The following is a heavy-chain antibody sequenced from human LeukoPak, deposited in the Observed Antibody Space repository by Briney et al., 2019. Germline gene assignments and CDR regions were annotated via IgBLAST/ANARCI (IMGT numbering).Heavy chain of an antibody. CDR1: GFTFSSYA. Sequence: GGSLRLSCAASGFTFSSYAMSGVRQAPGKGLEWVSAISGSGGSTYYADSVKGRFTISSDNSKNTLYLQMNSLRAEDTAVYYCAKDRPGYYGSGSYYNHWLEGHNWGQGTLVTVSS. CDR3: AKDRPGYYGSGSYYNHWLEGHN. V-gene: IGHV3-23*01. J-gene: IGHJ4*02. CDR2: ISGSGGST. D-gene: IGHD3-10*01.